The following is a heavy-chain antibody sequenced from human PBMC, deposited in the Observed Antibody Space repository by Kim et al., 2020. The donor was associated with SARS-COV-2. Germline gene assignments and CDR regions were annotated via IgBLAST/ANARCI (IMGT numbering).Heavy chain of an antibody. V-gene: IGHV4-61*01. J-gene: IGHJ5*02. CDR1: GGSVSSGSYY. CDR3: ARDRSGWYPDP. D-gene: IGHD6-19*01. CDR2: IYYSGST. Sequence: SETLSLTCTVSGGSVSSGSYYWSWIRQPPGKGLEWIGYIYYSGSTNYNPSLKSRVTISVDTSKNQFSLKLSSVTAADTAVYYCARDRSGWYPDPWGQGT.